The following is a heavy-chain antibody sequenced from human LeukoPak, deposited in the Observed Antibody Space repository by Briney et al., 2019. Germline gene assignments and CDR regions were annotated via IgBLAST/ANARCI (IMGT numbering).Heavy chain of an antibody. J-gene: IGHJ5*02. CDR2: IWFDGSNK. Sequence: GGSLRLSCAASGVPLSIYGMHYVRQAPGKGLEWVAFIWFDGSNKYYADSVKGRFTISRDNSKHTLYLQMNSLRAEDTAVYYCASRGITGTTSYNYFDPWGQGTLVTVSS. CDR3: ASRGITGTTSYNYFDP. V-gene: IGHV3-30*02. D-gene: IGHD1-7*01. CDR1: GVPLSIYG.